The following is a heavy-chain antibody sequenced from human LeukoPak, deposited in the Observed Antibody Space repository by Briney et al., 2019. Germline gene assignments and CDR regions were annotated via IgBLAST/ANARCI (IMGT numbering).Heavy chain of an antibody. Sequence: SETLSLTCTVSGGSISSSSYYWGWIRQPPGKGLEWIGSIYYSGSTYYNPSLKSRVTISVDTSKNQFSLKLSSVTAADTAVYYCARRFVRYCSSTSCSTNFDYWGQGTLVTVSS. D-gene: IGHD2-2*02. J-gene: IGHJ4*02. CDR1: GGSISSSSYY. CDR2: IYYSGST. CDR3: ARRFVRYCSSTSCSTNFDY. V-gene: IGHV4-39*01.